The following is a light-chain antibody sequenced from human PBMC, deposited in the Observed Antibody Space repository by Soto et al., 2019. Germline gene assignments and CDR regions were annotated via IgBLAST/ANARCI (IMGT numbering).Light chain of an antibody. CDR2: GAS. CDR3: QQYGSSPET. Sequence: EIVMTQSPATLSVSPWERATLSCRASQSVSSYLAWYQQKPGQAPRLLIYGASSRATGIPDRFSGSGSGTDFTLTISRLEPEDFAVYYCQQYGSSPETFGQGTKVDIK. CDR1: QSVSSY. V-gene: IGKV3-20*01. J-gene: IGKJ1*01.